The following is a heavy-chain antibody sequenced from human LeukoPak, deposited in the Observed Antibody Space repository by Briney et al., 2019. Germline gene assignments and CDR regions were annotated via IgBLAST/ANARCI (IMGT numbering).Heavy chain of an antibody. Sequence: SETLSLTCAVSGDSISGSNWWSWVRQPPGKGLEWIGEIYHSGSTNYNPSLKSRVTISVDKSKNQFSLKLSSVTAADTAVYYCASRYCSGGSCSRVVDYWGQGPLVTVSS. CDR2: IYHSGST. CDR1: GDSISGSNW. D-gene: IGHD2-15*01. CDR3: ASRYCSGGSCSRVVDY. J-gene: IGHJ4*02. V-gene: IGHV4-4*02.